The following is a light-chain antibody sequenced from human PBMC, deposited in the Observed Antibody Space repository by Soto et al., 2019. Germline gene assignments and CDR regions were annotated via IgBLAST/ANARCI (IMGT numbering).Light chain of an antibody. Sequence: EILLTQSPGTLSLSPGERATLSCRASQSVSNNYLAWYQQKPGQAPRLLIYDASNRATGIPARFSGSGSGTDFTLTISSLEPEDFAVYYCQHRMNWPLTFGQGTRLEIK. V-gene: IGKV3-11*01. J-gene: IGKJ5*01. CDR3: QHRMNWPLT. CDR2: DAS. CDR1: QSVSNNY.